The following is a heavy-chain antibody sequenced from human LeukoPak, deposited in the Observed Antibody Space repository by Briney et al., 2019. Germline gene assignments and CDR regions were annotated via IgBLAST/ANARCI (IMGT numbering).Heavy chain of an antibody. V-gene: IGHV4-34*01. D-gene: IGHD2-2*01. CDR2: INHSGST. CDR1: GGSFSGYY. J-gene: IGHJ5*02. Sequence: SETLSLTCAVYGGSFSGYYWSWIRQPPGKGLEWIGEINHSGSTNYNPSLKSRVTISVDTSKNQFSLKLSSVTAADTAVYYCASVVVVPAAHYNWFDPWGQGTLVTVSS. CDR3: ASVVVVPAAHYNWFDP.